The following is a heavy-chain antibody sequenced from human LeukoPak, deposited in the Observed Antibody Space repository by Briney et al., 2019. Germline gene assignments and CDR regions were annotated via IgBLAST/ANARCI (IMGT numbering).Heavy chain of an antibody. J-gene: IGHJ4*02. Sequence: GGSLRLSCAASGFTFSSYWMHWVRQAPGKGLVWVSRINSDGSSTSYADSVKGRFTISRDNSKNTLYLQMNSLRAEDTAVYYCARTYSWSLSRFDYWGQGTLVTVSS. V-gene: IGHV3-74*01. CDR1: GFTFSSYW. CDR2: INSDGSST. CDR3: ARTYSWSLSRFDY. D-gene: IGHD3-16*02.